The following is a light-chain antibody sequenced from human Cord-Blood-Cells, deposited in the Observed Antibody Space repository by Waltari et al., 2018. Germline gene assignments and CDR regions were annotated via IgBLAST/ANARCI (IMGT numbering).Light chain of an antibody. J-gene: IGKJ1*01. CDR1: QSISSY. V-gene: IGKV1-39*01. CDR2: AAS. Sequence: DIQMTQSPSSLSASVGDRVTITCRASQSISSYLNWYQQKPGKAPKLLIYAASSLQSGVPSRFSGSGCGTDFILTISSLQPEEFATYYGQQSYSTPRTFGQWTKVEIK. CDR3: QQSYSTPRT.